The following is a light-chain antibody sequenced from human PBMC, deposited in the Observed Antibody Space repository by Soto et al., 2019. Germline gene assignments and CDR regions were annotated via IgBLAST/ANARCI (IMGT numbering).Light chain of an antibody. CDR3: QQSYNSPYT. V-gene: IGKV1-39*01. Sequence: DIQMTQSPSSLSASLGDRVTITCRASQSMNNYLNWYQQEEGKAPKLLIYAATSLQSGVPSRFSGSGSGTEFTLTISSLQPGDFATYGCQQSYNSPYTFGLGTKLEIK. J-gene: IGKJ2*01. CDR2: AAT. CDR1: QSMNNY.